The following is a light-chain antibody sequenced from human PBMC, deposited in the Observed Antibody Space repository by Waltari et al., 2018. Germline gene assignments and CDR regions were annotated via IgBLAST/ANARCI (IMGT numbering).Light chain of an antibody. J-gene: IGKJ3*01. Sequence: EIVLTQSPGTLSLSPGERATLSCRASQSVSSYLAWYQQKPGQAPRLLIYGASSRATGIPDRFSGSVSGTDFTLTISRLDPGDFAVYYCQQHGSSSLVTFGPGTKVDIK. CDR1: QSVSSY. V-gene: IGKV3-20*01. CDR3: QQHGSSSLVT. CDR2: GAS.